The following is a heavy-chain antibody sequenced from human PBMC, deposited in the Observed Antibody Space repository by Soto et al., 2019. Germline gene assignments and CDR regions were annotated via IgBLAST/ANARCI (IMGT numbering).Heavy chain of an antibody. J-gene: IGHJ6*02. V-gene: IGHV1-69*01. D-gene: IGHD3-22*01. CDR2: IIPIFGTA. CDR3: ARSKDLYFYDRSGYTSSYYYYGMAV. Sequence: QVQLVQSGAEVKKPGSSVKVSCKASGGTFSSYAISWVRQAPGQGLEWMGGIIPIFGTANYAQKYQGRVTITADESTRTTYMELRSLRSEDTAGYYCARSKDLYFYDRSGYTSSYYYYGMAVWGQGTTVTVSS. CDR1: GGTFSSYA.